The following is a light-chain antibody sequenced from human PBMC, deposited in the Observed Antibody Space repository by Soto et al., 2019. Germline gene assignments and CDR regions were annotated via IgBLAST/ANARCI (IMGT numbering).Light chain of an antibody. J-gene: IGLJ1*01. CDR3: TSSTSSSTPCV. CDR2: DVS. Sequence: ALTQPASLSGSPGQSITISCAGTSSDVGGYTYVSWYQQHPGKAPKLMIYDVSNRPSGVSNRFSGSKSGNTASLTISGLQAEDEVDYYCTSSTSSSTPCVFGGGTKVTVL. V-gene: IGLV2-14*01. CDR1: SSDVGGYTY.